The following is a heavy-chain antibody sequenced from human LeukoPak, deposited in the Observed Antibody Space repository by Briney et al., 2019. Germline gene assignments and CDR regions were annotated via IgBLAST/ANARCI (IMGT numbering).Heavy chain of an antibody. CDR1: GYTFTDYY. J-gene: IGHJ4*02. CDR2: INPNSGGT. CDR3: ARPYCGGDCLSPIDY. Sequence: ASVKVSCKTSGYTFTDYYIHWVRQAPGQGLDWMGWINPNSGGTNYAQKFQGRVTMTRDTSISTAYMELSRLRSDDTAVYYCARPYCGGDCLSPIDYWGQGTLVTVSS. V-gene: IGHV1-2*02. D-gene: IGHD2-21*01.